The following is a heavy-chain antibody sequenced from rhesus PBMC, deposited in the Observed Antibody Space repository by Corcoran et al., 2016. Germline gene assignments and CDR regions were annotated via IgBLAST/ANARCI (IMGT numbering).Heavy chain of an antibody. Sequence: QVQLQESGPGLVKPSETLSLTCAVSGGSISDDYYWSWIRQPPGKGLEWIGYIYGSGGGTNYNPSLKNQVAISIDTSKNQFSLKLRSVTAAATAVYYCARDRIGIAAAGPPQYYFDYWGQGVLVTVTS. V-gene: IGHV4-106*01. CDR3: ARDRIGIAAAGPPQYYFDY. D-gene: IGHD6S26*01. CDR1: GGSISDDYY. CDR2: IYGSGGGT. J-gene: IGHJ4*01.